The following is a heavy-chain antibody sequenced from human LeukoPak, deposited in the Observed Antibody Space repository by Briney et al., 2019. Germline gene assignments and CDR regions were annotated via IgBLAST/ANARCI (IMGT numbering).Heavy chain of an antibody. CDR2: ISSSSSFI. CDR1: GFTFSSYS. Sequence: GGSLRLSYAASGFTFSSYSMNWVRQAPGKGLEWVSSISSSSSFIYYADSVKGRFTISRDNAKNSLYLQMNSLRAEDTAVYYCARDPHKDQLYGGYWGQGTLVTVSS. J-gene: IGHJ4*02. D-gene: IGHD2-2*01. V-gene: IGHV3-21*01. CDR3: ARDPHKDQLYGGY.